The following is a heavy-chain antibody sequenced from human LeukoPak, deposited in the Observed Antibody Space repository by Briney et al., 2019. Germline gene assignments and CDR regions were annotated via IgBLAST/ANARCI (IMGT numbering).Heavy chain of an antibody. CDR2: ISWNSGSI. D-gene: IGHD3-22*01. J-gene: IGHJ4*02. V-gene: IGHV3-9*01. CDR3: AKSDYYDSSGYYY. CDR1: GFTFDDYA. Sequence: GRSLRLSCAASGFTFDDYAMHWVRQAPGKGLEWVSGISWNSGSIGYADSVKGRFTISRDNAKNSLYLQMNSLRAEDTALYYCAKSDYYDSSGYYYWGQGTLVTVSS.